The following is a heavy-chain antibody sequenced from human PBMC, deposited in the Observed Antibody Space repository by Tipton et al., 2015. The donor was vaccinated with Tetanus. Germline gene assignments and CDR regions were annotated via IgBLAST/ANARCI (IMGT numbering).Heavy chain of an antibody. Sequence: SLRLSCEADGVTFRRDIMHWVRQAPGKGLEWVAEISSDGKKESYRDSVKGRFTISRDNSKNIHYLEMSSLRAEDTAVYYCARWLEGSIAELDYWGQGTLVAVSS. CDR1: GVTFRRDI. CDR3: ARWLEGSIAELDY. CDR2: ISSDGKKE. J-gene: IGHJ4*02. V-gene: IGHV3-30*04. D-gene: IGHD1-26*01.